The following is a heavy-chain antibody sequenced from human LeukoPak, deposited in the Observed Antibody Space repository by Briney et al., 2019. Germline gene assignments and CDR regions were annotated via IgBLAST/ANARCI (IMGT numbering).Heavy chain of an antibody. CDR2: INHSGST. CDR3: ASLYCSSTSCWIDY. V-gene: IGHV4-34*01. J-gene: IGHJ4*02. Sequence: SETLSLTCAVYGGSFSGYYWSWIRQPPGKGLEWIGEINHSGSTNYNPSLKSRVTISVDTSKSQFSLKLSSVTAADTAVYYCASLYCSSTSCWIDYWGQGTLVTVSS. CDR1: GGSFSGYY. D-gene: IGHD2-2*01.